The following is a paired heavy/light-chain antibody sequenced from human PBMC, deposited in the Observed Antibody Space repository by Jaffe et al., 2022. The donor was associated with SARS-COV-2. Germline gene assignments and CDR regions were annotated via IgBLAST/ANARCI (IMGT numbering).Heavy chain of an antibody. D-gene: IGHD6-13*01. CDR3: ARAYSIRWYVYFEY. CDR1: GYTFSSND. CDR2: IDAGNGNT. V-gene: IGHV1-3*01. J-gene: IGHJ4*02. Sequence: QVQLVQSGAEVRKPGASVKVSCKASGYTFSSNDLHWVRQAPGQRLEWMGWIDAGNGNTEYSQKFQGRVTFTGDTSASTAYMDLTSLTSEDTAVYYCARAYSIRWYVYFEYWGQGTLVTVSS.
Light chain of an antibody. Sequence: QSVLTQPPSVSAAPGQKVTISCSGSSSNIGNNYVSWYQQLPGTAPKLLIYDNNKRPSGIPDRFSGSKSGTSATLGITGLQTGDEADYYCGTWDSSLNAYVFGTGTKVTVL. J-gene: IGLJ1*01. V-gene: IGLV1-51*01. CDR1: SSNIGNNY. CDR2: DNN. CDR3: GTWDSSLNAYV.